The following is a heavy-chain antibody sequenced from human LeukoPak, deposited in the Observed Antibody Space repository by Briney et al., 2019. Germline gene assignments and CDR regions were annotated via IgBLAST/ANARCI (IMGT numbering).Heavy chain of an antibody. CDR1: GGSISSYY. CDR2: IYYSGST. V-gene: IGHV4-59*01. D-gene: IGHD5-18*01. Sequence: PSETLSLTCTVSGGSISSYYWSWIRQPPGKGLEWIGYIYYSGSTNYNPSLKSRVTISVDTSKNQFSLKLSSVTAADTAVYYCARGFNSYGSYYFDYWGQGTLVTVSS. CDR3: ARGFNSYGSYYFDY. J-gene: IGHJ4*02.